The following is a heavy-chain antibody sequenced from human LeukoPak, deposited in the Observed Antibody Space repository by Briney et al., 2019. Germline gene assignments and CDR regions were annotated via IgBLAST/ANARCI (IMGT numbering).Heavy chain of an antibody. J-gene: IGHJ3*02. CDR2: ISGDGGTT. CDR1: GFNLRSYA. CDR3: ARGDTSLGGAFDI. D-gene: IGHD3-16*01. Sequence: GGSLRLSCAASGFNLRSYAIHWVRQAPGKRLEHVSAISGDGGTTSYAQSLKGRCTISRDNSKKMAYLQLGGLKTEDTAVYYCARGDTSLGGAFDIWGQGTMVTVSP. V-gene: IGHV3-64*01.